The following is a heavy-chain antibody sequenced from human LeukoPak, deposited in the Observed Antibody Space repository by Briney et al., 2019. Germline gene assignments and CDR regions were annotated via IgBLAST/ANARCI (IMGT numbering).Heavy chain of an antibody. CDR2: ISGSGGST. D-gene: IGHD4-17*01. CDR1: GFTFSNYA. CDR3: AKVLRGLAYYGDYRD. Sequence: GGSLRLSCAASGFTFSNYAMCWIRQAPGKGLEWVSSISGSGGSTYYADSVKGRFTISRANSKNTLYMQMNSLRAEDTAGYYCAKVLRGLAYYGDYRDWGQGTLVTVSS. V-gene: IGHV3-23*01. J-gene: IGHJ4*02.